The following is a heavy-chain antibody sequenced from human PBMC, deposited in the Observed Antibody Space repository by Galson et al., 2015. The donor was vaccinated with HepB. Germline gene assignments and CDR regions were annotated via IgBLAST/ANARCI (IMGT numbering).Heavy chain of an antibody. CDR3: ARAVERSGYSLHY. Sequence: SLRLSCAASGFTFNTYHMHWVRQAPGKGLEWVAVIWYDGSYKYYADSVKGRFSISRDNSKNTLYLQVNSLRAEDTAVYYCARAVERSGYSLHYWGQGTLVTVSS. CDR1: GFTFNTYH. CDR2: IWYDGSYK. D-gene: IGHD3-3*01. V-gene: IGHV3-33*01. J-gene: IGHJ4*02.